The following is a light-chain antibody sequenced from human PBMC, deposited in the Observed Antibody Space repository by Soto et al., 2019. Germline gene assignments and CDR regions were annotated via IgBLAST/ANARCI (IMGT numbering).Light chain of an antibody. Sequence: DIQMTQSPSTLSASVGDRVTITCRASQSISSWLAWYQQKPGKAPKLLIYDASSLESGVPSRFSGSGSGTEFTLTISSLQPDDFATYYCQQYNSYSFGGGTKGEIK. CDR1: QSISSW. J-gene: IGKJ4*01. V-gene: IGKV1-5*01. CDR3: QQYNSYS. CDR2: DAS.